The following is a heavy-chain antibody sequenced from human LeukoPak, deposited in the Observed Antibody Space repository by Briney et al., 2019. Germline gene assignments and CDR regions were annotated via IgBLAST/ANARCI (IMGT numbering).Heavy chain of an antibody. V-gene: IGHV1-69*13. CDR1: GGTFSSYA. CDR2: IIPIFGTA. Sequence: GASVKVSCKASGGTFSSYAISWVRQAPGQGLEWMGGIIPIFGTANYAQKFQGRATITADESTSTAYMELSSLRSEDTAVYYCARGPLVASYYDYVWGSFSPGYFDYWGQGTLVTVSS. D-gene: IGHD3-16*01. CDR3: ARGPLVASYYDYVWGSFSPGYFDY. J-gene: IGHJ4*02.